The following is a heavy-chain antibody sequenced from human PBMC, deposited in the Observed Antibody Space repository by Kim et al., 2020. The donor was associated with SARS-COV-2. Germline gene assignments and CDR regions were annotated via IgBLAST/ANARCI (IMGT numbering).Heavy chain of an antibody. Sequence: GGSLRLSCEASGFPFSNFAMSWVRQAPGKGLEWVSGISGPGVSTYYADSVKGRFTISRDNSRSTLYLQMNSLRVEDTAVYYCAKDDDVWGQGTTVTVSS. V-gene: IGHV3-23*01. CDR3: AKDDDV. J-gene: IGHJ6*02. CDR1: GFPFSNFA. CDR2: ISGPGVST.